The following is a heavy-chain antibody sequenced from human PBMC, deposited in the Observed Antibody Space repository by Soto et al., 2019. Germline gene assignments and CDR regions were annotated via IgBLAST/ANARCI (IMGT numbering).Heavy chain of an antibody. V-gene: IGHV1-18*01. J-gene: IGHJ4*01. CDR2: VSAYNGNT. D-gene: IGHD6-13*01. CDR1: GFTFTSYG. Sequence: ASVKVSCKASGFTFTSYGLTWLRQAPGQGLEWMGWVSAYNGNTNYAQTIQGRVTMTTETSTSTVYMQLRSLRSDDTAVYYCATVGPRKLARELNYWG. CDR3: ATVGPRKLARELNY.